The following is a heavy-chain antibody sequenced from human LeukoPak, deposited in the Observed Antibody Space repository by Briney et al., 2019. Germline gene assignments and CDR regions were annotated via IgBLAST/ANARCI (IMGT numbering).Heavy chain of an antibody. D-gene: IGHD1-14*01. CDR1: GFTFDDYT. V-gene: IGHV3-43*01. CDR3: AKDITPPGWRDGNYYYGMDV. CDR2: ISWDGGST. J-gene: IGHJ6*02. Sequence: PGGSLRLSCAASGFTFDDYTMHWVRQAPGKGLEWVSLISWDGGSTYYADSVKGRFTISRDNSKNSLYLQMNSLRTEDTALYYCAKDITPPGWRDGNYYYGMDVWGQGTTVTVSS.